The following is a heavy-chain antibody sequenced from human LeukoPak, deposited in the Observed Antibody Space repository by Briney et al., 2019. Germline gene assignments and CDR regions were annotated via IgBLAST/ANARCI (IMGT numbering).Heavy chain of an antibody. Sequence: ASVKVSCKVSGYTLTELSMHWVRQAPGKGLEWMGGFDPEDGETIYAQKFQGRVTMTEDTSTDTAYMELSSLRSEDTAVYYCATDTPPVHSSGYPRRNPEWRWFDPWGQGTLVTVSS. CDR2: FDPEDGET. D-gene: IGHD3-22*01. V-gene: IGHV1-24*01. CDR3: ATDTPPVHSSGYPRRNPEWRWFDP. J-gene: IGHJ5*02. CDR1: GYTLTELS.